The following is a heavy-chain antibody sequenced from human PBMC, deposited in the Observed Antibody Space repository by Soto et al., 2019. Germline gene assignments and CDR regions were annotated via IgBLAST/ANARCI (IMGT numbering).Heavy chain of an antibody. V-gene: IGHV2-5*01. Sequence: QITLKESGPTLVKPTQTLTLTCTFSGFSLSTVGVGVGWIRQPPGKALQWLALIYWNGGKYYSPSLTNRLTITKDTYKNQVVLTMTDMDPVDAGTFFCAHKGQLVGDWFDPWGQGTLVTVSS. J-gene: IGHJ5*02. CDR2: IYWNGGK. D-gene: IGHD6-6*01. CDR3: AHKGQLVGDWFDP. CDR1: GFSLSTVGVG.